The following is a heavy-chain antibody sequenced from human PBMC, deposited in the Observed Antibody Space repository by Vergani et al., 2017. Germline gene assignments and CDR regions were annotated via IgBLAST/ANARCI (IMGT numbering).Heavy chain of an antibody. J-gene: IGHJ4*02. V-gene: IGHV1-24*01. CDR3: AIGTDYYDSSGYYLDY. Sequence: QVQLVQSGSEVRKPGASVKVSCQVFGYRLTEFTIHWVRQAPGKGLEWMGGFDPEHGEVNFANHIQGRGPITEDRSTDTAYIELSSLRPEDLALYYCAIGTDYYDSSGYYLDYWGQGTLVTVSS. CDR2: FDPEHGEV. CDR1: GYRLTEFT. D-gene: IGHD3-22*01.